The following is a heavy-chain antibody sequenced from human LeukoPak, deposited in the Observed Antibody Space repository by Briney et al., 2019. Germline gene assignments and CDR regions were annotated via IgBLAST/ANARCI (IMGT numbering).Heavy chain of an antibody. J-gene: IGHJ5*02. V-gene: IGHV3-23*01. CDR3: AKDLRLGELSLSFDP. D-gene: IGHD3-16*02. CDR1: GFTFSHYG. Sequence: GGSLRLSCAASGFTFSHYGMTWVRQAPGKGLEWVSAISGSGGSTYYAGSVKGGFTISRDNSKNTLYLQMNSLRADDTAVYYCAKDLRLGELSLSFDPWGQGTLVTVSS. CDR2: ISGSGGST.